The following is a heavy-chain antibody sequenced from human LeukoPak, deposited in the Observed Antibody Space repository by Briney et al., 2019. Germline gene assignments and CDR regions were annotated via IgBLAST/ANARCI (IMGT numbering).Heavy chain of an antibody. CDR3: ARLSMVRGVIITEGPFDY. J-gene: IGHJ4*02. D-gene: IGHD3-10*01. CDR2: IYPGDSDA. Sequence: GESLNISCKGSGYSFTTYWIGWVRQMPGKGLEWMGIIYPGDSDARYSPSFQGQVTISVDKSISTAYLQWSSLKASDTAIYYCARLSMVRGVIITEGPFDYWGQGTLVTVSS. V-gene: IGHV5-51*01. CDR1: GYSFTTYW.